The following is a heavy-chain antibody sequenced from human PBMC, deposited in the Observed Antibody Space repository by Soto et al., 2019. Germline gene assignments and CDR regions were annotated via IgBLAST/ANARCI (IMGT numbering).Heavy chain of an antibody. Sequence: QVQLVQSGAEVKKPGASVKVSCKASGYTFTSYGIIWVRQAPGQGLEWMGRISAYNGNKKYAQKLQGRVTMTTDTSTSTAEMELRSLRSDDATVYYCARDSPPVDYWGQGTLVTVS. CDR3: ARDSPPVDY. CDR2: ISAYNGNK. J-gene: IGHJ4*02. CDR1: GYTFTSYG. V-gene: IGHV1-18*01.